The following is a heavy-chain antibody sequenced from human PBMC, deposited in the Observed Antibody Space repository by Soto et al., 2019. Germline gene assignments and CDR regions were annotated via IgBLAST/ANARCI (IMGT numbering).Heavy chain of an antibody. D-gene: IGHD4-17*01. CDR1: GYSFTSYS. CDR3: AGGLPGYFDN. Sequence: QVQLVQSGAEVKKPGASVKVSCKASGYSFTSYSMHWVRQAPGQRLEWLGWINAGSGYTTYSQKFQGRVTLTRDTSATTAYMELSSVRSEDTAVDYCAGGLPGYFDNWGQGTLVTVSS. V-gene: IGHV1-3*01. J-gene: IGHJ4*02. CDR2: INAGSGYT.